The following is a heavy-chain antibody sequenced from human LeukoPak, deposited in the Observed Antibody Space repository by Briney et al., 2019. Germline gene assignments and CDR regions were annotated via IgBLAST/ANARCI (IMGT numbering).Heavy chain of an antibody. CDR1: GFTFSSYS. CDR3: ARGPYDFWSGYPPGPFDY. Sequence: GGSLRLSCAASGFTFSSYSMNWVRQAPGKGLEWVSYISSSSSTIYYADSVKGRFTISRDNAKNSLYLQMNSLRAEDTAVYYCARGPYDFWSGYPPGPFDYWGQGTLVTVSS. J-gene: IGHJ4*02. CDR2: ISSSSSTI. V-gene: IGHV3-48*01. D-gene: IGHD3-3*01.